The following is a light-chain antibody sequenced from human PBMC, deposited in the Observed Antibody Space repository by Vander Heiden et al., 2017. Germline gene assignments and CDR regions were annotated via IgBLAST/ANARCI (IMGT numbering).Light chain of an antibody. V-gene: IGKV1-12*01. CDR1: QGSSSW. CDR3: QQANSFPRT. Sequence: DIPMTQSPSSVSASVGDRVTITCPASQGSSSWLAWYQQKPGKAPKLLIYAASSLQSGVPSRCGGSGSGTDFTLTSSSLQPEDFATYYCQQANSFPRTFGGGTKVEIK. CDR2: AAS. J-gene: IGKJ4*01.